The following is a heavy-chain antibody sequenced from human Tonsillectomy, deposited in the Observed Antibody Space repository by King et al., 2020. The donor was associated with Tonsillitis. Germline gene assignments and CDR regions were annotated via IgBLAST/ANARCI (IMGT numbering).Heavy chain of an antibody. Sequence: VQLVESGGGVVQPGRSLRLSCAASGFTFSSYGMHWVRQAPGKGLEWVAVISYDGSNKYYADSVKGRFTISRDNSKNTLYLQMNSLRAEDTAVYYCAKDQLLWFGELFLYYYYGMDVWGQGTTVTVSS. D-gene: IGHD3-10*01. CDR1: GFTFSSYG. CDR3: AKDQLLWFGELFLYYYYGMDV. V-gene: IGHV3-30*18. J-gene: IGHJ6*02. CDR2: ISYDGSNK.